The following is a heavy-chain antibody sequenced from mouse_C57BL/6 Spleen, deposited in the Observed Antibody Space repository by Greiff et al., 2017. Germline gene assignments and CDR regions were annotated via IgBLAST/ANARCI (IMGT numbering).Heavy chain of an antibody. V-gene: IGHV1-74*01. D-gene: IGHD1-1*01. J-gene: IGHJ3*01. CDR1: GYTFTSYW. CDR2: IHPSDSDT. Sequence: VQLQQPGAELVKPGASVKVSCKASGYTFTSYWMHWVKQRPGQGLEWIGRIHPSDSDTNYNQKFKGKATLTVDKSSSPAYMQLSSLTSEDSAVYYCAIGVTTVVEKFAYWGQGTLVTVSA. CDR3: AIGVTTVVEKFAY.